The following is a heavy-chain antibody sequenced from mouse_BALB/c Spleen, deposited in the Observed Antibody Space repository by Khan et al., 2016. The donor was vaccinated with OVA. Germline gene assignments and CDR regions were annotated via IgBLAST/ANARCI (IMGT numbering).Heavy chain of an antibody. J-gene: IGHJ3*01. CDR1: GYTFTTYC. CDR2: INPSTGYT. V-gene: IGHV1-7*01. D-gene: IGHD2-1*01. CDR3: ARRGVYGIFAY. Sequence: QVQLQQSGAELAKPGASVKLSCKASGYTFTTYCMHWVNQRPGQGLDWIGYINPSTGYTEYNQTFKDQATFTADKSSSTAYMQLNSLTSEDSAVYYCARRGVYGIFAYWGQGTLVTVAA.